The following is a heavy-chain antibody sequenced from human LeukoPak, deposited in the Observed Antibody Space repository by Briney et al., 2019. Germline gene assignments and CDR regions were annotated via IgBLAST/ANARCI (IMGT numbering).Heavy chain of an antibody. CDR1: GGSISSNSYY. V-gene: IGHV4-39*01. Sequence: TSETLSLTCTVSGGSISSNSYYWGWIRQPPGKGLEWIGSIYYSGNTYYNPSLKSRVTISVDTSKNQFSLKLSSVTAADTAVYYCARLATGYCSGGSCGESYYYYYMDVCGNGTTVTVSS. J-gene: IGHJ6*03. D-gene: IGHD2-15*01. CDR2: IYYSGNT. CDR3: ARLATGYCSGGSCGESYYYYYMDV.